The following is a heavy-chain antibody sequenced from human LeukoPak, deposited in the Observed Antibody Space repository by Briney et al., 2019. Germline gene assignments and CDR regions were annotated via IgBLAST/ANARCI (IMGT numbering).Heavy chain of an antibody. CDR3: ARDQSVTNYYYGMDV. Sequence: PGGSLRLSCAASGFTFSSYAMSWVRQAPGKGLEWVSAISGSGGSTYYADSVKGRFTISRDNSKNTLYLQMNSLRAEDTAVYYCARDQSVTNYYYGMDVWGQGTTVTVSS. CDR2: ISGSGGST. D-gene: IGHD4-17*01. J-gene: IGHJ6*02. CDR1: GFTFSSYA. V-gene: IGHV3-23*01.